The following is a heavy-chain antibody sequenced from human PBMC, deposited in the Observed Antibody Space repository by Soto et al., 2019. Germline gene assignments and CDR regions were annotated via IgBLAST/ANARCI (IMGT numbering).Heavy chain of an antibody. Sequence: PSETLSLTCAVYGGSFSGYYRSWIRQPPGKGLEWIGEINHSGSTNYNPSLKSRVTISVDTSKNQFSLKLSYVTAADTAVYYCARGTTVTTLHFDYWGQGTLVTVSS. D-gene: IGHD4-4*01. CDR2: INHSGST. CDR1: GGSFSGYY. V-gene: IGHV4-34*01. CDR3: ARGTTVTTLHFDY. J-gene: IGHJ4*02.